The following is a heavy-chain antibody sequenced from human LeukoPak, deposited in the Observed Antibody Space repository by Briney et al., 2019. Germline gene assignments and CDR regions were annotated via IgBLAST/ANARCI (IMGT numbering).Heavy chain of an antibody. CDR3: ARGLSAPYYYMDV. CDR2: INHSGST. J-gene: IGHJ6*03. CDR1: GFTFSSYS. Sequence: GSLRLSCAASGFTFSSYSMNWIRQPPGKGLEWIGEINHSGSTNYNPSLKSRVTISVDTSKNQFSLKLSSVTAADTAVYYCARGLSAPYYYMDVWGKGTTVTVSS. V-gene: IGHV4-34*01.